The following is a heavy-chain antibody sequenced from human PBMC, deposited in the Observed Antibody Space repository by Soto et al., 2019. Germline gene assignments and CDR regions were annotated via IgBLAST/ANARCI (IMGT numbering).Heavy chain of an antibody. D-gene: IGHD6-13*01. CDR3: ATRKDSSSAGTNYFDY. V-gene: IGHV1-24*01. J-gene: IGHJ4*02. CDR2: FDPEDGET. CDR1: GYTLTELS. Sequence: ASVKVSCKVSGYTLTELSMHWVRQAPGKGLEWMGGFDPEDGETIYAQRFQGRVTMTEDTSTDTAYMELSSLRSEDTAVYYCATRKDSSSAGTNYFDYWGQGTLVTVSS.